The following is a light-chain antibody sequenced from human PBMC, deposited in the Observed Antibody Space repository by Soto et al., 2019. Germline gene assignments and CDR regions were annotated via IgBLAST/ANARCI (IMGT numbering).Light chain of an antibody. Sequence: EIVMTQSPATLSVSPGERVTLSCRASQSVSDNLAWYQQKPGQAPRLLIYGASTRATSTPARFSGSGSGTAFTLTRSSLQSADFAVYFWQQSNNWPYTFGQGTKLDI. J-gene: IGKJ2*01. CDR3: QQSNNWPYT. V-gene: IGKV3-15*01. CDR2: GAS. CDR1: QSVSDN.